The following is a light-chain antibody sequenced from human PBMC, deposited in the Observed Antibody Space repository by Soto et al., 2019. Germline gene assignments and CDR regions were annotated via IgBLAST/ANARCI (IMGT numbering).Light chain of an antibody. V-gene: IGKV3-20*01. CDR2: GAS. Sequence: EIVLTQSPDTLSLSPGERATLSCRARQSVSSNYLAWYQQKPGQAPRLLIYGASSRATGIPDRFSGSGSGTDFTLTMSRLEPEDFAVYYCQQYGTSPLYTFGQGTKLEIK. J-gene: IGKJ2*01. CDR3: QQYGTSPLYT. CDR1: QSVSSNY.